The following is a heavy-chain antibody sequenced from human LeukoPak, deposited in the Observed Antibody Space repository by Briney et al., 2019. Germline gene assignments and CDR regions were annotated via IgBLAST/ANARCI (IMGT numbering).Heavy chain of an antibody. Sequence: GESLKISCKGSGYHFITYWIAWVRAMPGKGVEWMGIIYPGDSDTRYSPSFQGQVTISADKSISTAYLQWSSLKASDTAMYYCARAPLGGGWPFHGMDVWGKGTTVTVSS. CDR1: GYHFITYW. CDR3: ARAPLGGGWPFHGMDV. J-gene: IGHJ6*04. CDR2: IYPGDSDT. D-gene: IGHD6-19*01. V-gene: IGHV5-51*01.